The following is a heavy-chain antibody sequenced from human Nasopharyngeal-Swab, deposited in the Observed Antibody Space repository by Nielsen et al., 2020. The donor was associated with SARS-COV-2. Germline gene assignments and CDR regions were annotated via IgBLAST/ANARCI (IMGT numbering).Heavy chain of an antibody. J-gene: IGHJ4*02. CDR2: ISYDGSNK. Sequence: GESLKISCAASGFTFSSYGMHWVRQAPGKGLEWVAVISYDGSNKYYADSVKGRFTISRDNSKNTLYLQMNSLRAEDTAVYYCAKDITEGGGYWGQGTLVTVSS. V-gene: IGHV3-30*18. CDR1: GFTFSSYG. CDR3: AKDITEGGGY. D-gene: IGHD1-20*01.